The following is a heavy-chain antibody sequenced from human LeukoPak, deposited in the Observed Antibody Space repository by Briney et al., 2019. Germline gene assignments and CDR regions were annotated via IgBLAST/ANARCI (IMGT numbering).Heavy chain of an antibody. CDR3: ARHVGYSYDAFDI. Sequence: SETLSLTCTVSGGSISSYYWSWIRQPPGKGLEGIGYIYYSGSTNYNPSLKSRVTISVDTSKNQFSLKLSSVTAADTAVYYCARHVGYSYDAFDIWGQGTMVTVSS. CDR2: IYYSGST. J-gene: IGHJ3*02. CDR1: GGSISSYY. D-gene: IGHD5-18*01. V-gene: IGHV4-59*08.